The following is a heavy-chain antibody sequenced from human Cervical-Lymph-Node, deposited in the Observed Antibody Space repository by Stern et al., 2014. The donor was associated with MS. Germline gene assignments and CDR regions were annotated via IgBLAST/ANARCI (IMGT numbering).Heavy chain of an antibody. V-gene: IGHV1-69*01. CDR2: LIPIFGTA. CDR1: GATFRYYA. Sequence: VQLVQSGAEVKRPGSSVNVSCEVSGATFRYYAISWVRQAPGQGLEGMGGLIPIFGTAKYTKKFQAGVTITADESTSTAYMELSNLKSEDTAVYYCAGYTCCAGDGSIFDYWGQGTLVTVSS. D-gene: IGHD2-21*02. J-gene: IGHJ4*02. CDR3: AGYTCCAGDGSIFDY.